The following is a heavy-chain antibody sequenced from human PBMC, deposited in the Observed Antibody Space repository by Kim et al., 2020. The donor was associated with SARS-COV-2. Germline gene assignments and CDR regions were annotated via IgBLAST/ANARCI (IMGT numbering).Heavy chain of an antibody. J-gene: IGHJ4*02. D-gene: IGHD5-18*01. V-gene: IGHV1-3*01. CDR3: AREGRYSYGPGPFDY. Sequence: KFQVRVTITRDTSASTAYMELSSLRSEDTAVYYCAREGRYSYGPGPFDYWGQGTLVTVSS.